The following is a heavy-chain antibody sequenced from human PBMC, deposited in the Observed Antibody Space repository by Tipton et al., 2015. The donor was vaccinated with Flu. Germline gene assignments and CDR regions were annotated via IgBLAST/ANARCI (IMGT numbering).Heavy chain of an antibody. CDR2: IRSKAYGGTT. J-gene: IGHJ4*02. CDR1: GFTFGDYV. CDR3: TRGPVGGY. Sequence: SLRLSCAASGFTFGDYVLSWVRQASGKGLEWVGLIRSKAYGGTTEYAASVKGRFNISRDDSKSIGYLQMSSLKNEDTAVYYCTRGPVGGYWGQGTLVTVSS. V-gene: IGHV3-49*04.